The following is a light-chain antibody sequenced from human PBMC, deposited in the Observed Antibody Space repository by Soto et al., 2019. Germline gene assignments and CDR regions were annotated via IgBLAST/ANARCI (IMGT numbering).Light chain of an antibody. V-gene: IGLV3-16*01. Sequence: SYELTQPPSVSVSLGQMVRITCSGEALPKKYAYWYQQKPGQFPVLVIYKDSERPSGIPERFSGSSSGTIVTLTISGVQAEDEADYYCPSADSSGTYPVVFGGGTKLTVL. J-gene: IGLJ2*01. CDR1: ALPKKY. CDR2: KDS. CDR3: PSADSSGTYPVV.